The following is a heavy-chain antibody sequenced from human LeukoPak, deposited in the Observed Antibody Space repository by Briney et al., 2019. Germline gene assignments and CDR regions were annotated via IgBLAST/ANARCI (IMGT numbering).Heavy chain of an antibody. CDR3: ARRQSGYDVPPGYRRTYYYYYYYMDV. CDR1: GYTFTSYD. Sequence: ASVKVSCKASGYTFTSYDINWVRQATGQGLEWMGWMNPNSGNTGYAQKFQGRVTITRNTSISTAYMELSSLRSEDTAVYYCARRQSGYDVPPGYRRTYYYYYYYMDVWGKGTTVTVSS. D-gene: IGHD5-12*01. J-gene: IGHJ6*03. CDR2: MNPNSGNT. V-gene: IGHV1-8*03.